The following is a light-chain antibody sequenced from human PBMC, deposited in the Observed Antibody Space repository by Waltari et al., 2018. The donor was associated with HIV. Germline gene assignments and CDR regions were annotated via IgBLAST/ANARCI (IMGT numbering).Light chain of an antibody. CDR2: KAS. V-gene: IGKV1-5*03. Sequence: DIHMTQSPSTLSASVGDRVTITCRASQSISSWLAWYQQKPGKAPKLLIYKASSLESGVPSRFSGSGSGTEFTLTISSLQPDDSATYYCQQYNSYPWTFGQGTKVEIK. CDR3: QQYNSYPWT. J-gene: IGKJ1*01. CDR1: QSISSW.